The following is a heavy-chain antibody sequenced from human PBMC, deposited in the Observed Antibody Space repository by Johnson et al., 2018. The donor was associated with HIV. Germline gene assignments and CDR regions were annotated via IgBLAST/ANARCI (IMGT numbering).Heavy chain of an antibody. CDR2: IWYDGNNK. CDR3: AKEGRPGAFDI. J-gene: IGHJ3*02. Sequence: QVQLVESGGGVVQPGRSLILSCAASGFTFSSYGMHWVRQAPGKGLQWVAAIWYDGNNKYYADSVKGRFTVSRDNSKNTLYLQMNSLRAEDTAVYYCAKEGRPGAFDIWGQGTMVTVSS. V-gene: IGHV3-33*06. D-gene: IGHD3-10*01. CDR1: GFTFSSYG.